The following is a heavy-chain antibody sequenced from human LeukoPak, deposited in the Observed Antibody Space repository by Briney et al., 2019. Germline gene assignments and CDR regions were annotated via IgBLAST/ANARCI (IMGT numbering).Heavy chain of an antibody. V-gene: IGHV1-69*04. CDR2: IITILGIA. D-gene: IGHD4-17*01. J-gene: IGHJ5*02. CDR3: ARVLGTVTTPAGTFHERKGDDWFDP. Sequence: SVKVSCKASGGTFSSYAISWVRQAPGQGLEWMGRIITILGIANYAQKAHGKVTITVARATSTAYRELSSLRSEDTAVYYCARVLGTVTTPAGTFHERKGDDWFDPWGQGTLVTVSS. CDR1: GGTFSSYA.